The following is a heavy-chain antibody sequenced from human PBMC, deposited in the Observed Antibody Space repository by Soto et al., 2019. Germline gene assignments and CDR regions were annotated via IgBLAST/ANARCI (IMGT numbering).Heavy chain of an antibody. J-gene: IGHJ4*02. D-gene: IGHD2-2*01. CDR2: IYPGDSDT. Sequence: GESLKISCKGSGYSFTSYWIGWVRQMPGKGLEWMGIIYPGDSDTRYSPSFQGQVTISADKSISTAYLQWSSLKASDTAMYYCARSGYCISTSWHRGWYQDYWGQGTLVNVSS. CDR1: GYSFTSYW. CDR3: ARSGYCISTSWHRGWYQDY. V-gene: IGHV5-51*01.